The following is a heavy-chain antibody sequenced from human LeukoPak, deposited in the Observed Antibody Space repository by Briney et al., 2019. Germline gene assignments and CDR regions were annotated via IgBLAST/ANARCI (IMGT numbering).Heavy chain of an antibody. CDR1: GYTFTSCG. CDR3: AREMVDRWAGYFDL. Sequence: ASVKVSCKASGYTFTSCGISWVRQAPGQGLEWMGWISAYNGNTNYAQKLQGRVTMTTDTSTSTAYMELRSLRSDDTAVYYCAREMVDRWAGYFDLWGRGTLVTVSS. J-gene: IGHJ2*01. CDR2: ISAYNGNT. D-gene: IGHD3-10*01. V-gene: IGHV1-18*01.